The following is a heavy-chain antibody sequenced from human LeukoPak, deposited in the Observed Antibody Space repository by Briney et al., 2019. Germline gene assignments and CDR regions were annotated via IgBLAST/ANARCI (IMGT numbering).Heavy chain of an antibody. Sequence: GASVKVSCKASGGTFSSYAISWVRQAPGQGLEWMGRIIPILGIANYAQKFQGRVTITADKSTSTAYMELSSLRSEDTAVYYCARALYGGNSGFDYWGQGTLATVSS. V-gene: IGHV1-69*04. J-gene: IGHJ4*02. CDR1: GGTFSSYA. D-gene: IGHD2-21*02. CDR3: ARALYGGNSGFDY. CDR2: IIPILGIA.